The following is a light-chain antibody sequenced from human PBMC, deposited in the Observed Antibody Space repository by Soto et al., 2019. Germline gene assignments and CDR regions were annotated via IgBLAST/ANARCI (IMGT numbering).Light chain of an antibody. CDR1: QDISSF. CDR3: LQHNSYPLT. Sequence: DIQMTQSPSSVSASVGDRVTITFRARQDISSFLSCYEQKPGKAPKRLIYAASSLQSGVPSRFSGSGSGTEFTLTISCLQSEDFATYYCLQHNSYPLTFGQGTRLEIK. J-gene: IGKJ5*01. V-gene: IGKV1-17*03. CDR2: AAS.